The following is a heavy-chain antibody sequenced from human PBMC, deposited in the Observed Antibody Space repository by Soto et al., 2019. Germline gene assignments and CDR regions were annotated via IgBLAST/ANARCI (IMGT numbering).Heavy chain of an antibody. CDR3: ARRLFSSTWPSYFDY. CDR1: GDSITSTSYY. J-gene: IGHJ4*02. Sequence: SETLSLTCAVSGDSITSTSYYWGWIRQPSGKGLEWIGCIHYSGSTYYNPSLRSRVTSSVDTSKNQFSLKVSSVTAADTAVYYCARRLFSSTWPSYFDYWGEGTLVTVSS. V-gene: IGHV4-39*01. D-gene: IGHD6-13*01. CDR2: IHYSGST.